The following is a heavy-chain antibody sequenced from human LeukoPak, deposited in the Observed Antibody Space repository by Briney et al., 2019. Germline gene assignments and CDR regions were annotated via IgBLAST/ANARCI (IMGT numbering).Heavy chain of an antibody. Sequence: PSETLSLTCTVSGYSISSGYYWGWIRQPPGKGLEWIGSIFHSGSTSYNPSLKSRVTISVDTSKNQFSLKLSSVTAADTAVYYCARPGRYCSSTSCIGAFDIWGQGTMVSVSS. J-gene: IGHJ3*02. D-gene: IGHD2-2*01. CDR3: ARPGRYCSSTSCIGAFDI. CDR1: GYSISSGYY. CDR2: IFHSGST. V-gene: IGHV4-38-2*02.